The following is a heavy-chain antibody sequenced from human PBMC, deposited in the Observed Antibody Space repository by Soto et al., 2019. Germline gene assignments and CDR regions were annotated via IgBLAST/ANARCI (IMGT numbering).Heavy chain of an antibody. CDR3: ARGTARPNRDYYYGMDV. D-gene: IGHD6-6*01. CDR2: IKSGNGNT. V-gene: IGHV1-3*01. Sequence: ASVKVSCKASGYTFTSYNIHWVRQAPGQRLEWMGWIKSGNGNTKYSQNFQGRVTITRDTSASIAYMELSSLRSEDTAVYYCARGTARPNRDYYYGMDVWGQGTTVTVSS. CDR1: GYTFTSYN. J-gene: IGHJ6*02.